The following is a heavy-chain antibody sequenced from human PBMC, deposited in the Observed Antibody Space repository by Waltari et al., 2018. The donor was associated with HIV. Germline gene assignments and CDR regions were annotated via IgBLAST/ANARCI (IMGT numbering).Heavy chain of an antibody. Sequence: QGQLVESGGGVVQPGGPLRLSCEASGFSFSISGMHWVRQAPGKGLEWVTFIRYDVNNKYYADSVKGRFTISRDNSKNTLYLQMSSLRAEDTAVYYCAKELRSGYSYYYYGMDVWGQGTTVTVSS. J-gene: IGHJ6*02. D-gene: IGHD2-15*01. CDR2: IRYDVNNK. CDR3: AKELRSGYSYYYYGMDV. V-gene: IGHV3-30*02. CDR1: GFSFSISG.